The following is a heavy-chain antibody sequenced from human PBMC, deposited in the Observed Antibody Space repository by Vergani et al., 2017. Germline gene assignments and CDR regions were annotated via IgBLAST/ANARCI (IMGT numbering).Heavy chain of an antibody. D-gene: IGHD7-27*01. CDR1: GGSISSGDYY. J-gene: IGHJ6*03. Sequence: QVQLQESGPGLVKPSQTLSLTCTVSGGSISSGDYYWSWIRQPPGKGLEWIGYIYYGGRTYYNPSLKSRVTISVDTSKNQFSLKLSSVTAADTAVYYCARVDLGIYYYYMDVWGKGTTVTVSS. V-gene: IGHV4-30-4*08. CDR3: ARVDLGIYYYYMDV. CDR2: IYYGGRT.